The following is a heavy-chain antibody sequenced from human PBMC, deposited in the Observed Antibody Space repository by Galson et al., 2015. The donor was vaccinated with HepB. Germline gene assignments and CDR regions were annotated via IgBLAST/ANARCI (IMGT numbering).Heavy chain of an antibody. J-gene: IGHJ6*02. CDR3: ARDLGGVDGDGLDV. Sequence: SLRLSCAASGFIFSNYDMHWVRQAPGKGLEWVAVIWSDGRNEHYADSVKGRFTISRDNSKNTLYLQMNSLRDDDTAVYYCARDLGGVDGDGLDVWGQGSAVTVSS. V-gene: IGHV3-33*08. D-gene: IGHD5-24*01. CDR2: IWSDGRNE. CDR1: GFIFSNYD.